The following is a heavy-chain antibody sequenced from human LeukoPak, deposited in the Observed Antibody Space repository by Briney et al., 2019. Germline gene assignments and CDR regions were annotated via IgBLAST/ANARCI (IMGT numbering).Heavy chain of an antibody. V-gene: IGHV3-48*01. J-gene: IGHJ4*02. Sequence: GGSLRLSCAASGFTFSSYAMSWVRQAPGKGLEWVSFITGGSGTIYYADSVKGRFTISRDNAKNSLYLEMNSLRVEDTALYYCVRDIVVVTANAYDYWGQGSLVTVSS. CDR3: VRDIVVVTANAYDY. CDR1: GFTFSSYA. D-gene: IGHD2-21*02. CDR2: ITGGSGTI.